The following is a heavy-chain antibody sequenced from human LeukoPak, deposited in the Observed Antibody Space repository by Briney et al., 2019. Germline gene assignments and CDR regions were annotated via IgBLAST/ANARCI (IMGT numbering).Heavy chain of an antibody. V-gene: IGHV1-58*02. D-gene: IGHD3-22*01. J-gene: IGHJ5*02. CDR3: AAVPYYYDSSGYYP. CDR2: IVVGSGNT. CDR1: GFTFTSSA. Sequence: GASVKVSCKASGFTFTSSAMQWVRQARGQRLEWIGWIVVGSGNTNYAQTFQERVTITRDMSTSTAYMELSSLRSEDTAVYYCAAVPYYYDSSGYYPWGQGTLVTVSS.